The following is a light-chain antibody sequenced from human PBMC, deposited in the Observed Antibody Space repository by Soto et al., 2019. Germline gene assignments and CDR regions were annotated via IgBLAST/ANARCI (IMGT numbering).Light chain of an antibody. CDR1: QSVSSSY. CDR3: QQYGSSLFT. J-gene: IGKJ3*01. CDR2: GAS. V-gene: IGKV3-20*01. Sequence: EIVLTQSPGTLSLSPGERATLSCRASQSVSSSYLAWYQQKPGQAPRLLIYGASSRATRIPDRFSGSGSGTDFTLTISRLEPEDFAVYYCQQYGSSLFTFGPGTKVDIK.